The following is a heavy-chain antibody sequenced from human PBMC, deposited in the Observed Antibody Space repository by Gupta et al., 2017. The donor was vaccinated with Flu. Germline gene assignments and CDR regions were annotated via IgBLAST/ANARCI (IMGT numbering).Heavy chain of an antibody. CDR1: GFSFSRYS. Sequence: GSLRLSCAASGFSFSRYSLTFFRQTPVKGLEWVSSIHPDVSDTYYVDSVKGRFTISRDNAHNSLYLHMTSLRPQHPSLFYFSIHFNWY. CDR3: SIHFNWY. CDR2: IHPDVSDT. V-gene: IGHV3-7*01. D-gene: IGHD2-2*02. J-gene: IGHJ2*01.